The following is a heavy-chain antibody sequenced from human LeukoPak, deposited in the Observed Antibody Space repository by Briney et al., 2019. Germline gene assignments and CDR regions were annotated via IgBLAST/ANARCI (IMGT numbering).Heavy chain of an antibody. CDR2: IYHSGST. V-gene: IGHV4-30-2*01. Sequence: SETLSLTCAVSGGSISSGGYYWSWIRQPPGKGLEWIGYIYHSGSTYYNPSLKSRVTISVDTSKNQFSLKLSSVTAADTAVYYCARWGWLRNFDYWGQGTLVTVSS. CDR3: ARWGWLRNFDY. J-gene: IGHJ4*02. CDR1: GGSISSGGYY. D-gene: IGHD5-12*01.